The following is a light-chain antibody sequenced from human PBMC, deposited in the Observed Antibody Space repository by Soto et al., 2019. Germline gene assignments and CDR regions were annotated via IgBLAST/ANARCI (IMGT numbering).Light chain of an antibody. CDR1: QSVSTTY. CDR2: GAS. Sequence: EIVLTQSPGTLSLSPGDRATLSCRASQSVSTTYLAWYQQKFGQAPRLLVYGASSRATGIPDRFSGSGSGTDFTLTISRREPEDFAVYYCQEYWGALWTFGQVTKVEIK. V-gene: IGKV3-20*01. J-gene: IGKJ1*01. CDR3: QEYWGALWT.